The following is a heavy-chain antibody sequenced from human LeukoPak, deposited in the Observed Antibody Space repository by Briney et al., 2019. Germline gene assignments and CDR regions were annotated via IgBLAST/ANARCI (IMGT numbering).Heavy chain of an antibody. Sequence: PGGSLRLSCAASGFTFSNAWMSWVRQAPGKGLEWVGRIKNKTDGGTTDYAAPVKGRFTISRDDSKNTLYLQMNSLKTEDTAVYYCTTGVQYWGQGTLVTVSS. V-gene: IGHV3-15*01. CDR2: IKNKTDGGTT. CDR1: GFTFSNAW. J-gene: IGHJ4*02. D-gene: IGHD6-6*01. CDR3: TTGVQY.